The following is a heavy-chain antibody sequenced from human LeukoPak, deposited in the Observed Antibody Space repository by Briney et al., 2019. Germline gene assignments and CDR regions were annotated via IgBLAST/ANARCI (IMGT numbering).Heavy chain of an antibody. J-gene: IGHJ4*02. CDR2: IYYSGST. D-gene: IGHD6-19*01. CDR3: AKGSVGSPYSSGLPYYFDY. V-gene: IGHV4-39*01. Sequence: PSETLSLTCTVSGGSISSSSYYWGWIRQPPGKGLEWIGSIYYSGSTYYNPSLKSRVTISVDTSKNQFSLKLSSVTAADTAVYYCAKGSVGSPYSSGLPYYFDYWGQGTLVTVSS. CDR1: GGSISSSSYY.